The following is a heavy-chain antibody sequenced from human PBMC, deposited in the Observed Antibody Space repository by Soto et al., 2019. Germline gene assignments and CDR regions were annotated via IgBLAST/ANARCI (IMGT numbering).Heavy chain of an antibody. D-gene: IGHD6-19*01. CDR3: ARDQSSGWDEGIYGMDV. J-gene: IGHJ6*02. Sequence: GSLRLSCAASGFTVSSNYMSWVRQAPGKGLEWVSVIYSGGSTYYADSVKGRFTISRDNSKNTLYLQMNSLRAEDTAVYYCARDQSSGWDEGIYGMDVWGQGTTVTVSS. V-gene: IGHV3-66*01. CDR1: GFTVSSNY. CDR2: IYSGGST.